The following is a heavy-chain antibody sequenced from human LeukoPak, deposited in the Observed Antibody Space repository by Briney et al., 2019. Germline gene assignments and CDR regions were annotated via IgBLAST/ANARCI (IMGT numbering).Heavy chain of an antibody. D-gene: IGHD2-8*02. J-gene: IGHJ4*02. CDR2: IYYSGTT. V-gene: IGHV4-39*07. CDR3: ASRYSTGLHFDF. CDR1: GDSISNSNYY. Sequence: SETLSLTCTVSGDSISNSNYYCGWIHQPPGRGLEWIGTIYYSGTTYYNPSLKSRVAISVDTSRNQFSLRLNSITAADTAVYYCASRYSTGLHFDFWGQGTLVPVSS.